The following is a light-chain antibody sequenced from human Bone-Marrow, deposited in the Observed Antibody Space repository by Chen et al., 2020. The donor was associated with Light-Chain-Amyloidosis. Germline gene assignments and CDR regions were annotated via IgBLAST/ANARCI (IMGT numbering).Light chain of an antibody. CDR3: QVWDRSSDRPV. Sequence: SYVLTQPSSVSVAPGQTATIACGGNNIGSTSVHWYQQTPGQAPLLVVYDDSDLPSGIPALLSGSSAGNTATLTISRVEAGDEADYYGQVWDRSSDRPVFGGGTKLTVL. J-gene: IGLJ3*02. V-gene: IGLV3-21*02. CDR2: DDS. CDR1: NIGSTS.